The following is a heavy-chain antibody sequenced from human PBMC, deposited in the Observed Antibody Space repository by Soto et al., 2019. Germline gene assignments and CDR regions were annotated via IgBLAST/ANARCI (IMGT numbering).Heavy chain of an antibody. CDR1: GFTFEDHA. Sequence: EVQLVESGGGVARPGGSLRLSCEPSGFTFEDHAMSWVRQAPGKGLEWLSDISWDGGTTVYADSVKGRFTVSRNNAKSSLYLQMNSLKPGDTAFYHCARRSGDQQVCDFWGQGTLVTVSS. CDR2: ISWDGGTT. J-gene: IGHJ4*02. CDR3: ARRSGDQQVCDF. D-gene: IGHD3-10*01. V-gene: IGHV3-20*01.